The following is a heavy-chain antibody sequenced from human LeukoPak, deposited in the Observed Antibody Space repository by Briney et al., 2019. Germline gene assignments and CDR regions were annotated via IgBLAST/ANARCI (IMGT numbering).Heavy chain of an antibody. CDR3: AREGYSSSWYWGDPSYYFDY. Sequence: GRSLRLSCAASGFTFSSYAMHWVRQAPGKGLEWVAVISYDGSNKYYADSVKGRFTISRDNSKNTLYLQMNSLRAEDTAVYYCAREGYSSSWYWGDPSYYFDYWGQGTLVTVSS. CDR1: GFTFSSYA. D-gene: IGHD6-13*01. J-gene: IGHJ4*02. V-gene: IGHV3-30-3*01. CDR2: ISYDGSNK.